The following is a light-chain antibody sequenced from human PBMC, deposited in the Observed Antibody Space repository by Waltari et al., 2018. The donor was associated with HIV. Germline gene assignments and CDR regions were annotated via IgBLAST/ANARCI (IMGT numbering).Light chain of an antibody. V-gene: IGKV1-39*01. CDR2: ATS. J-gene: IGKJ2*01. Sequence: DIQMTQSPSSSSASVGDRVIISCRTSHNVGCYLNWYQQRPRTAPKLLIYATSSLQSGVPSRFSGTGYGTNFSLTISSLQPEDFATYFCQQSYYTPYTFGQGTTLEI. CDR3: QQSYYTPYT. CDR1: HNVGCY.